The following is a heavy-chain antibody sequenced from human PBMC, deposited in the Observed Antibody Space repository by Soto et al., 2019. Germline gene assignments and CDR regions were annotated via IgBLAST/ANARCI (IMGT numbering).Heavy chain of an antibody. V-gene: IGHV3-23*01. CDR3: AKVGQWLAKPYYFDY. J-gene: IGHJ4*02. Sequence: GGSLRLSCAASGFTFSSYAMSWVRQAPGKGLEWVSAISGSGGSTYYADSVKGRFTISRDNSKNTLYLQMKSLRAEDTAVYYCAKVGQWLAKPYYFDYWGQGTLVTVSS. D-gene: IGHD6-19*01. CDR1: GFTFSSYA. CDR2: ISGSGGST.